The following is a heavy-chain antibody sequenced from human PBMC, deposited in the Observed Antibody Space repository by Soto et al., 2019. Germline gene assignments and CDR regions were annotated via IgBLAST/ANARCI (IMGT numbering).Heavy chain of an antibody. CDR1: GFTFSSYN. CDR2: INSDGSAT. Sequence: EVQLVESGGGLVQPGGSLRLSCGASGFTFSSYNMHWVRQGPGKGLVWVSRINSDGSATRYADSVKGRFTISRDNVKNTLDLEMNSLRVEDTAIYYCARGGAVSSGWYDGHCGLGTLVTVSA. J-gene: IGHJ4*02. CDR3: ARGGAVSSGWYDGH. D-gene: IGHD6-19*01. V-gene: IGHV3-74*01.